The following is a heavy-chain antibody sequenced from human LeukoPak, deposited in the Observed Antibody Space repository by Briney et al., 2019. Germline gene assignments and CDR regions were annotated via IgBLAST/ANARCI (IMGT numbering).Heavy chain of an antibody. Sequence: ASVKVSCMASGYTFTGYYMHWVRQAPGQGLEWVSWINPDSGGTNYAQKLQGRVTITRDTAISTAYMELSRLRAADTAVYYCARGLKRGQQLTLGYWGQGTLVTVSS. J-gene: IGHJ4*02. CDR3: ARGLKRGQQLTLGY. D-gene: IGHD6-13*01. CDR1: GYTFTGYY. V-gene: IGHV1-2*02. CDR2: INPDSGGT.